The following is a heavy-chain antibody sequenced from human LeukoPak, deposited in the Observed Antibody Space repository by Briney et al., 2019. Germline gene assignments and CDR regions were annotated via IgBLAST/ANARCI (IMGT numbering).Heavy chain of an antibody. CDR2: ISSSSSYI. CDR3: ARGQLIFNWNDVQFDP. V-gene: IGHV3-21*01. D-gene: IGHD1-20*01. J-gene: IGHJ5*02. Sequence: PGGSLRLSCAASGFTFSSYSMNWVRQAPGKWLEWVSSISSSSSYIYYADSVKGRFTISRDHAKNSLYLQMNSLRAEDTAVYYCARGQLIFNWNDVQFDPWGQGTLVTVSS. CDR1: GFTFSSYS.